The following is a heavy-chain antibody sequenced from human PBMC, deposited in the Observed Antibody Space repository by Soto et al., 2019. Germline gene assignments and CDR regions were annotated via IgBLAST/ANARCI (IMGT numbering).Heavy chain of an antibody. V-gene: IGHV3-48*03. Sequence: EVQLVESGGGLVQPGGSLRFSCAASGFTFSSFEMSWVRQAPGKGLEWLSYISSSGTTIYYADSIKGRFTISRDNAKNSLSLQMSGLRADDTATYFCARTPYGDYSDYWGPGTLVTVSS. J-gene: IGHJ4*02. CDR1: GFTFSSFE. D-gene: IGHD4-17*01. CDR3: ARTPYGDYSDY. CDR2: ISSSGTTI.